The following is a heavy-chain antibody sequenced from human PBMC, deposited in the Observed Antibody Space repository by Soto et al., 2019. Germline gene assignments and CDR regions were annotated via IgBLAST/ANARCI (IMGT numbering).Heavy chain of an antibody. CDR2: ISAYNANT. Sequence: QVQLVQSGAEVKKPGASVKVSCKASGYTFTSYGINWVRQAPGQGLEWMGWISAYNANTHYAQKLQGRVTMTTDTFTSTAYMELRSLRSDDTXXXXXXRXXNWFDPWGQGTLVTVSS. J-gene: IGHJ5*02. CDR3: XRXXNWFDP. V-gene: IGHV1-18*01. CDR1: GYTFTSYG.